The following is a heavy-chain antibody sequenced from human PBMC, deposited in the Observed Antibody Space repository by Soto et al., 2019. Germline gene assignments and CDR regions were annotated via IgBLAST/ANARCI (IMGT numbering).Heavy chain of an antibody. V-gene: IGHV3-23*01. J-gene: IGHJ4*02. CDR2: ISGSGGST. CDR1: GFTFSSYA. Sequence: GGSLRLSCAASGFTFSSYAMSWVRQAPGKGLEWVSAISGSGGSTYYADSVKGRFTISRDNSKNTLYLQMNSLRAEDTAVYYCAKGKSYYDSSGYYYFDYWGQGTLVTVSS. CDR3: AKGKSYYDSSGYYYFDY. D-gene: IGHD3-22*01.